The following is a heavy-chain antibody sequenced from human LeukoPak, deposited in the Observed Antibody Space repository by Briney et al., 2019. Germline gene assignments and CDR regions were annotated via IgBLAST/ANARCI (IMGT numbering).Heavy chain of an antibody. CDR2: IIPIFGTA. J-gene: IGHJ4*02. CDR3: ARGIAARPSSYYFDY. V-gene: IGHV1-69*13. D-gene: IGHD6-6*01. Sequence: ASVNVSSTASGYTFNTYNMNWVRQAPGQGLEWMGGIIPIFGTANYAQKFQGRVTITADESTSTAYMELSSLRSEDTAVYYCARGIAARPSSYYFDYWGQGTLVTVSS. CDR1: GYTFNTYN.